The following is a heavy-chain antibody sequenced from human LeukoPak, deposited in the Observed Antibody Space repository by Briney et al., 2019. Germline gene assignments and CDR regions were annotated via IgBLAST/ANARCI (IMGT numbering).Heavy chain of an antibody. CDR2: IIPIFGTA. Sequence: SVKVSCKTSGYTFTGYYMHWMRQAPGQGLEWMGGIIPIFGTANYAQKFQGRVTITTDESTSTAYMELSSLRSEDTAVYYCARPERYSSSWSLDYWGQGTLVTVSS. D-gene: IGHD6-13*01. V-gene: IGHV1-69*05. J-gene: IGHJ4*02. CDR3: ARPERYSSSWSLDY. CDR1: GYTFTGYY.